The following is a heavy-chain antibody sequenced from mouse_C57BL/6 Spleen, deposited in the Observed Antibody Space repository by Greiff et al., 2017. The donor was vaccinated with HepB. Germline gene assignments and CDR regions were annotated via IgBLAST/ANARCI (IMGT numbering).Heavy chain of an antibody. Sequence: QVQLQQPGAELVRPGSSVKLSCKASGYTFTSYWMHWVKQRPIQGLEWIGNIDPSDSETHYNQKFKDKATLTVDKSSSTAYMQLSSLTSEDSAVYYCARKGKGNYAMDYWGQGTSVTVSS. J-gene: IGHJ4*01. CDR2: IDPSDSET. V-gene: IGHV1-52*01. CDR1: GYTFTSYW. CDR3: ARKGKGNYAMDY.